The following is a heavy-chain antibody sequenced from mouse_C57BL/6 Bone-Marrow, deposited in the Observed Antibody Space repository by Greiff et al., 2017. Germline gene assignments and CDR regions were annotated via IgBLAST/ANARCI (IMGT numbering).Heavy chain of an antibody. V-gene: IGHV5-4*01. CDR1: GFTFSSYA. Sequence: DVQLVESGGGLVKPGGSLKLSCAASGFTFSSYAMSWVRQTPEKRLEWVATISDGGSYTYYPDNVKGRFTISRDNAKNNLYLQMSHLKSEDTAMYYCARGYGNYWYFDVWGTGTTVTVSS. CDR3: ARGYGNYWYFDV. J-gene: IGHJ1*03. CDR2: ISDGGSYT. D-gene: IGHD2-1*01.